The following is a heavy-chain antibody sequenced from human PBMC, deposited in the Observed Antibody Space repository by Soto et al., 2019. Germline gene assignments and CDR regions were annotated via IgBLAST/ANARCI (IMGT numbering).Heavy chain of an antibody. J-gene: IGHJ4*02. Sequence: EVQLVESGGGLVQPGGSLRLSCAASGLTFSNYAMHWVRQPTGKGLEWVSGIGAAGDTYYPGSVKGRFTISRENAKNSLYLQMNSLRAWDTAVYYCAAGGVTSVAQFDYWGQGTLVTVSS. CDR3: AAGGVTSVAQFDY. CDR2: IGAAGDT. V-gene: IGHV3-13*01. D-gene: IGHD3-16*01. CDR1: GLTFSNYA.